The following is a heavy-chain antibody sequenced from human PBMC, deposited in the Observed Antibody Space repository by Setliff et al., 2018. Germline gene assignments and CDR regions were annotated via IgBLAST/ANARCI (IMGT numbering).Heavy chain of an antibody. D-gene: IGHD6-19*01. CDR3: AKVYRSGWYLGN. Sequence: PSETLSLTCTVSGGSISSGDYYWSWIRQPPGKGLEWIGTIYKRGTVYYNPSLKSRITISVDTSKNQFSLKLGSITAADTALYYCAKVYRSGWYLGNWGQGTLVTVSS. V-gene: IGHV4-30-4*08. CDR1: GGSISSGDYY. J-gene: IGHJ4*02. CDR2: IYKRGTV.